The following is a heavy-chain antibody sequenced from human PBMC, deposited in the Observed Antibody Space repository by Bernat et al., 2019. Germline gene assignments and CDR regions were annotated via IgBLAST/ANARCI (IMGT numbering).Heavy chain of an antibody. V-gene: IGHV1-3*01. CDR3: ARDGGYSGYDFLSVDYYYSYMDV. J-gene: IGHJ6*03. CDR1: GYTFTIYA. Sequence: QVQLVQSGAEVKKPGASVKVSCKASGYTFTIYAMHWVRQAPGQRLEWMGWINAGNGNTKYSQKFQGRVTITWDTSTSTAYMELSSLRSEDTAAYYCARDGGYSGYDFLSVDYYYSYMDVWGKGTTVTVSS. CDR2: INAGNGNT. D-gene: IGHD5-12*01.